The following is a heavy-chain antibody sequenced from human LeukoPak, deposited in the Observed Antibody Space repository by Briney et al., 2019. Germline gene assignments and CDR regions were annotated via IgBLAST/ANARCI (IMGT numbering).Heavy chain of an antibody. V-gene: IGHV4-4*07. D-gene: IGHD3-22*01. CDR3: ARGGYYYDSSGPYYFDY. CDR2: IYTSGST. CDR1: GGSISSYY. Sequence: KPSETQSLTCTVSGGSISSYYWSWIRQPAGKGLERIGRIYTSGSTNYNPSLKSRVTTSVDTSKNQYSLKLSSVTAADTAVYYCARGGYYYDSSGPYYFDYWGQGTLVTVSS. J-gene: IGHJ4*02.